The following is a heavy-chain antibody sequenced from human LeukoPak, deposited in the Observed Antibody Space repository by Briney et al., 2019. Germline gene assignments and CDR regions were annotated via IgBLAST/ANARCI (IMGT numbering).Heavy chain of an antibody. CDR1: GYTFTGYY. CDR2: INPNSGGT. J-gene: IGHJ4*02. CDR3: ARGGYDILTGYAPYFDY. Sequence: ASVKVSCKASGYTFTGYYMHWVRQAPGHGLEWMGRINPNSGGTNYAQKFQGRVTMSRDTSISTAYMELSRLRSDDTAVYYCARGGYDILTGYAPYFDYWGQGTLVTVSS. V-gene: IGHV1-2*06. D-gene: IGHD3-9*01.